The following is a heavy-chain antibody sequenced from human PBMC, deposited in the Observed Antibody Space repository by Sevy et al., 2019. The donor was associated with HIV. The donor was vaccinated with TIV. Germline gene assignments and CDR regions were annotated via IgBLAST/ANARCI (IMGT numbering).Heavy chain of an antibody. V-gene: IGHV3-21*01. J-gene: IGHJ6*02. CDR3: ACTVVTYYYYGMDV. Sequence: GGSLRLSCAASGFTFSSYSMNWVRQAPGKGLEWVSSISSSSSYIYYADSVKGRFTISRDNAKNSLYLQMNSLRAEDTAVHYCACTVVTYYYYGMDVWGQGTTVTVSS. CDR2: ISSSSSYI. D-gene: IGHD2-15*01. CDR1: GFTFSSYS.